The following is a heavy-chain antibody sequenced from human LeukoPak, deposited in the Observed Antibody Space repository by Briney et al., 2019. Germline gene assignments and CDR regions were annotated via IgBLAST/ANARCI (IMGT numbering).Heavy chain of an antibody. CDR3: ARHGSRVTLSVYFDY. Sequence: SETLSLTCTVSGGSITSDAYYWGWVREPPGKGLEWIAGVHYSGATSYTTPLKSRVTISVDTTKNQLSLKLSSVTAADTAVYYCARHGSRVTLSVYFDYWGQGTLVTVSS. V-gene: IGHV4-39*01. J-gene: IGHJ4*02. CDR1: GGSITSDAYY. D-gene: IGHD2/OR15-2a*01. CDR2: VHYSGAT.